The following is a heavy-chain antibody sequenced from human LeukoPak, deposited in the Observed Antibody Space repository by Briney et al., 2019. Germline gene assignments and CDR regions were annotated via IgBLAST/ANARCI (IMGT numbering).Heavy chain of an antibody. CDR3: AKLAYSSGWVGGFDY. V-gene: IGHV3-11*01. CDR1: GFPFSDYY. J-gene: IGHJ4*02. Sequence: GGSLRLSCAASGFPFSDYYMSWIRQAPGKGLEWVSYISGTDSIVYYADSVKGRFTISRDNSKNTLYLQMNSLRAEDTAVYYCAKLAYSSGWVGGFDYWGQGTLVTVSS. D-gene: IGHD6-19*01. CDR2: ISGTDSIV.